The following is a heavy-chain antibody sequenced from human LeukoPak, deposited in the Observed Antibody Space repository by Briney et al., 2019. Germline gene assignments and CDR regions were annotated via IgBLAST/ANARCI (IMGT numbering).Heavy chain of an antibody. V-gene: IGHV4-38-2*02. CDR2: IYHSGST. CDR1: GYSISSGYY. D-gene: IGHD4-23*01. Sequence: SETLSLTRTVSGYSISSGYYWGWIRQPPGKGLEWIGSIYHSGSTYYNPSLKSRVTISVDTSKNQFSLKLSSVTAADTAVYYCARNYGGHDAFDIWGQGTMVTVSS. J-gene: IGHJ3*02. CDR3: ARNYGGHDAFDI.